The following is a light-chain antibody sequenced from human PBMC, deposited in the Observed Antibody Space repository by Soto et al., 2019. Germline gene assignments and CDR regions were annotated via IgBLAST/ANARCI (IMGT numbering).Light chain of an antibody. CDR3: MQGISFR. CDR2: KAS. CDR1: QSLVYRDVNVY. V-gene: IGKV2-30*01. J-gene: IGKJ1*01. Sequence: VLTQSPLSLPVTLGQPASISFISSQSLVYRDVNVYLNWFHQRPGQSPRRLIYKASTRDSGVPDRFSGSGSATDFTLSISRVEADDAGVYYCMQGISFRFGQGTKVDIK.